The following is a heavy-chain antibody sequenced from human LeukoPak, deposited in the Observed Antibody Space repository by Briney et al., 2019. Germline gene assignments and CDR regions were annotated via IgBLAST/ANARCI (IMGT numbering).Heavy chain of an antibody. J-gene: IGHJ4*02. CDR1: GFSFSNAW. D-gene: IGHD3-10*01. Sequence: GGSLRLSCAASGFSFSNAWMSWVRQAPGKGLEWVGRIKSKTDGGTIGYAAPVKGRFTISRDDSKNTLFLQVNSLKIEDTAVYYCTTVTLRPVGLWGQGTLVTVSS. CDR3: TTVTLRPVGL. V-gene: IGHV3-15*05. CDR2: IKSKTDGGTI.